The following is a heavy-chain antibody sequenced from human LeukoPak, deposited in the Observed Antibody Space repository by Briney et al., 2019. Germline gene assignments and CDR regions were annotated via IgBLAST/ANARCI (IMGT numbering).Heavy chain of an antibody. V-gene: IGHV1-69*13. CDR2: IIPIFGTA. Sequence: ASVKVSCKASGGTFSSYAISWVRQAPGQGLEWMGGIIPIFGTANYAQKFQGRVTITADESTSTAYMELSSLRSEDTAVYYCARDRRPYYYDSSRYSGGYYFDYWGQGTLVTVSS. J-gene: IGHJ4*02. D-gene: IGHD3-22*01. CDR1: GGTFSSYA. CDR3: ARDRRPYYYDSSRYSGGYYFDY.